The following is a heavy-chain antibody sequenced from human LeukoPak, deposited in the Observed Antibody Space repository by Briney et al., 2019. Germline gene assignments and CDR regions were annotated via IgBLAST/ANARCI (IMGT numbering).Heavy chain of an antibody. D-gene: IGHD3-10*01. CDR1: GGSFSGYY. CDR2: INHSGST. CDR3: ARVRFPNYYGSGSPYDY. J-gene: IGHJ4*02. Sequence: SETLSLTCAVYGGSFSGYYWSWIRQPPGKGLEWIGEINHSGSTNYNPSLKSRVTISVDTPKNQFSLKLSSVTAADTAVYYCARVRFPNYYGSGSPYDYWGQGTLVTVSS. V-gene: IGHV4-34*01.